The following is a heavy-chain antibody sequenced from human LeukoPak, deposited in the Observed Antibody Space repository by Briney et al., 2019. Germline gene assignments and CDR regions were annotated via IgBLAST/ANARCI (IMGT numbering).Heavy chain of an antibody. D-gene: IGHD4-23*01. CDR1: GFTSSSYG. CDR2: MSYDGSNK. V-gene: IGHV3-30*18. Sequence: GRSLRLSCAASGFTSSSYGMHWVRQAPGKGLEWVAVMSYDGSNKYYADSVKGRFTISRDNSKNTLYLQMNSLRAEDTAVYYCAKGNYGGNSRIPLSDYWGQGTLVTVSS. CDR3: AKGNYGGNSRIPLSDY. J-gene: IGHJ4*02.